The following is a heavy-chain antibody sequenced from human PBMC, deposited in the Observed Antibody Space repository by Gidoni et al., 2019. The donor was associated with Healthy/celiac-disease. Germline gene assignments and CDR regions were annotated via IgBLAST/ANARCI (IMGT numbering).Heavy chain of an antibody. CDR2: IYHSGST. Sequence: QVQLQESGPGLVKPSETLSLTCTVSGYSISSGYYWGWIRQPPGKGLEWIGSIYHSGSTYYNPSLKSRVTISVDTSKNQFSLKLSSVTAADTAVYYCASLPPGNAFDIWGQGTMVTVSS. D-gene: IGHD1-26*01. CDR3: ASLPPGNAFDI. J-gene: IGHJ3*02. V-gene: IGHV4-38-2*02. CDR1: GYSISSGYY.